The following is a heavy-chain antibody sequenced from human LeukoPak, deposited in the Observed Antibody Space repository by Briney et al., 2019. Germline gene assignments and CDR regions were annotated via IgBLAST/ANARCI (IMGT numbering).Heavy chain of an antibody. J-gene: IGHJ6*03. CDR2: IIPIFGTA. V-gene: IGHV1-69*13. D-gene: IGHD2-2*01. CDR1: GGTFSSYA. CDR3: ARGVVVVPAAMSPYYYYMDV. Sequence: SVEVSCKASGGTFSSYAISWVRQAPGQGLEWMGGIIPIFGTANYAQKFQGRVTITADESTSTAYMELSSLRSEDTAVYYCARGVVVVPAAMSPYYYYMDVWGKGTTVTVSS.